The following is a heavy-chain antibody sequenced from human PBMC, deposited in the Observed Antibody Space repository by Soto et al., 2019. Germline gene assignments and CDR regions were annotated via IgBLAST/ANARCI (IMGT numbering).Heavy chain of an antibody. CDR2: ISSSSSYI. D-gene: IGHD5-18*01. CDR3: ARDSVIQLWTYHYYGMAV. CDR1: GFTFSSYS. J-gene: IGHJ6*01. V-gene: IGHV3-21*01. Sequence: SLRLSCAASGFTFSSYSMNWVRQAPVKGLDWVSSISSSSSYIYYADSVKGRFTISRDNAKNSLYLQMNSLRAEDTAVYYCARDSVIQLWTYHYYGMAVWGHGNTVPVYS.